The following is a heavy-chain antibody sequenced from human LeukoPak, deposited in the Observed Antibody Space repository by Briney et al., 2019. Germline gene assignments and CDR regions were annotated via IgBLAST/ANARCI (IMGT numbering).Heavy chain of an antibody. J-gene: IGHJ3*02. Sequence: GGSLRLSRAASGFAFSSSWMTWVRQAPGKGLDWVANIKPDGSEEHYVDIVKGRFTISRDNAKNSVYLQMNGLRAEDTAVYYCARSTAFAFDIWGQGTMVTVAS. CDR2: IKPDGSEE. CDR3: ARSTAFAFDI. CDR1: GFAFSSSW. D-gene: IGHD3-3*02. V-gene: IGHV3-7*04.